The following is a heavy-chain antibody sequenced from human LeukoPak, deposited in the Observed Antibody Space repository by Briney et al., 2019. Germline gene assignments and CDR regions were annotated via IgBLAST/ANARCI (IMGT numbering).Heavy chain of an antibody. Sequence: ASVKVSCKASGYTFTSYYMHWVRQAPGQGLEWMGIINPSGGSTSYAQKFQGRVTMTRDMSTSTVYMELSSLRSEDTAVYYCARIYSSSSSRGAFDIWGQGTMVTVSS. CDR1: GYTFTSYY. CDR3: ARIYSSSSSRGAFDI. J-gene: IGHJ3*02. CDR2: INPSGGST. D-gene: IGHD6-6*01. V-gene: IGHV1-46*01.